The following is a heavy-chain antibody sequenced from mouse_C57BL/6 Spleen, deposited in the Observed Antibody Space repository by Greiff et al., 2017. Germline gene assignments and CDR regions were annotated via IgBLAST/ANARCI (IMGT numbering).Heavy chain of an antibody. CDR3: ARGAGSSYGDWFAY. Sequence: QVQLQQPGAELVMPGASVKLSCKASGYTFTSYWMHWVKQRPGQGLEWIGEIDPSDSYTNYNQKFKGKSTLTVDKSSSTAYMQLSSLTSEDSAGYCCARGAGSSYGDWFAYWGQGTLVTVSA. D-gene: IGHD1-1*01. CDR2: IDPSDSYT. CDR1: GYTFTSYW. V-gene: IGHV1-69*01. J-gene: IGHJ3*01.